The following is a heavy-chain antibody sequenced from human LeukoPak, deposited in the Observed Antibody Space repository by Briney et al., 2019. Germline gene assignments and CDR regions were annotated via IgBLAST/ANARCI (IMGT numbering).Heavy chain of an antibody. Sequence: SETLSPTCTVSGGSISSYYWSWIRQPPGKGLEWIWYIYYSGSTNYNPSLKSRVTISVDTSKNQFYLKLSSVTAADTAVYYCASTTLYYGSGTYYYYYYMDVWGKGTTVTVSS. CDR3: ASTTLYYGSGTYYYYYYMDV. CDR2: IYYSGST. CDR1: GGSISSYY. J-gene: IGHJ6*03. V-gene: IGHV4-59*08. D-gene: IGHD3-10*01.